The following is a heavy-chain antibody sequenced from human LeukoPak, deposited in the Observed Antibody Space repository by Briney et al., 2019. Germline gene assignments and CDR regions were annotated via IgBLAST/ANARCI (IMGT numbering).Heavy chain of an antibody. V-gene: IGHV1-18*01. CDR2: ISYDSGNT. Sequence: ASVKVSCKASGYTFSSYGIHWVRQAPGQGLEWMAWISYDSGNTNYAQRLQGRVTMTTDTSTSTAYMELRSLRSDDTAVYYCGRDATGGQGDYWGQGTLATVSS. D-gene: IGHD2-8*02. CDR1: GYTFSSYG. J-gene: IGHJ4*02. CDR3: GRDATGGQGDY.